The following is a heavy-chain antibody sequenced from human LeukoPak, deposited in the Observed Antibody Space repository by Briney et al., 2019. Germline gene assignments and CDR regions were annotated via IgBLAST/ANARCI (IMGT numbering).Heavy chain of an antibody. CDR2: INPDGSGT. Sequence: GGSLRLSWAASGFTFSSYWMHWVRQGPGKGLVWVSRINPDGSGTSHADSVKGRFTISRDNAKNTLYLQMNSLRAEDTAVYYCARDSGSGSYSGYWGLGTLVTVSS. D-gene: IGHD3-10*01. CDR3: ARDSGSGSYSGY. J-gene: IGHJ4*02. V-gene: IGHV3-74*01. CDR1: GFTFSSYW.